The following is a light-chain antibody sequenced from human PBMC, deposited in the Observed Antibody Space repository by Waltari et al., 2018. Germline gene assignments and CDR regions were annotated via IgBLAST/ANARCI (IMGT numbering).Light chain of an antibody. CDR3: AAWDDSLNGRV. V-gene: IGLV1-36*01. J-gene: IGLJ3*02. Sequence: QSVLTQPPSASEAPRQRVTISCSGSLSNLGNNGVNWYQPVQGKAPKLLIYYDDLLPSGVSDRFSGSKSGTSASLAISGLQFEDEAEYFCAAWDDSLNGRVFGGGTKLTVL. CDR2: YDD. CDR1: LSNLGNNG.